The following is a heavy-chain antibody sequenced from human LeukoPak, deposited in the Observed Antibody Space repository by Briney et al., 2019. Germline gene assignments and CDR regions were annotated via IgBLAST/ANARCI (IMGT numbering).Heavy chain of an antibody. CDR3: ARGQVVGATFGMDV. J-gene: IGHJ6*04. Sequence: GGSLRLSCAASGFPFTNYAMTWVRQAPGKGLEWVSGISAHSTTTFYADSVKGRFTVSRDNAKNSLYLQMNSLRAEDTAVYYCARGQVVGATFGMDVWGKGTTVTVSS. D-gene: IGHD1-26*01. V-gene: IGHV3-48*04. CDR2: ISAHSTTT. CDR1: GFPFTNYA.